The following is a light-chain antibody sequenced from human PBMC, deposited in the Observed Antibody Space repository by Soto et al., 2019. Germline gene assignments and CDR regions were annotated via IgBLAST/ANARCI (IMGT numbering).Light chain of an antibody. J-gene: IGLJ3*02. CDR3: VLYMGSGIWV. CDR2: STY. CDR1: SGSVSTSYY. V-gene: IGLV8-61*01. Sequence: QTVVTQEPSFSVSPGRTVTLTCGLSSGSVSTSYYPSWYQQTPGQAPRTLIYSTYTRSSGVTDRFSGSILGNKAALTITGAQADDESDYYCVLYMGSGIWVFGGGTKVTVL.